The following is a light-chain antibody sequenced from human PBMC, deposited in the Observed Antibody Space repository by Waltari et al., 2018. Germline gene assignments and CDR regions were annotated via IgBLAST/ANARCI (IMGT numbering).Light chain of an antibody. CDR2: ESS. V-gene: IGKV3-11*01. Sequence: EIVLTQSPATLSLSPGERATISCRASQSVSTYLAWYQQRPGQPPRLLIYESSSRATGIPARFSGSGSETDFTLTISSLEPEDFAVYYCQQRYKWPLTFGGGSKVEI. CDR3: QQRYKWPLT. CDR1: QSVSTY. J-gene: IGKJ4*01.